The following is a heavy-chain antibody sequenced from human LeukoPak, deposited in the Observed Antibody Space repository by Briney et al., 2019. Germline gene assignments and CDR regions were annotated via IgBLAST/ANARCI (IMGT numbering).Heavy chain of an antibody. CDR2: IYYSGST. Sequence: SETLSLTCTASGGSISSYYWSWIRQPPGKGLECIGYIYYSGSTNYNPSLKSRVTISVDTSKNQFSLKLSSVTAADTAVYYCARGVFSDYWGQGTLVTVSS. V-gene: IGHV4-59*08. D-gene: IGHD6-13*01. CDR1: GGSISSYY. J-gene: IGHJ4*02. CDR3: ARGVFSDY.